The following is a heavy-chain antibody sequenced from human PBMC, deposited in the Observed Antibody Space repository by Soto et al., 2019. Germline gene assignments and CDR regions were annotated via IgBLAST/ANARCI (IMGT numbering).Heavy chain of an antibody. CDR3: ARDRGSGSYYNRVVDMMA. Sequence: GGSLRLSCAAFGFTFSSYAMHWVLQAPGKGLEWVAVISYDGSNKYYADSVKGRFTISRDNSKNTLYLQMNSLRAEDTAVYYCARDRGSGSYYNRVVDMMAWGQGTLVTVSS. CDR1: GFTFSSYA. D-gene: IGHD3-10*01. V-gene: IGHV3-30-3*01. J-gene: IGHJ4*02. CDR2: ISYDGSNK.